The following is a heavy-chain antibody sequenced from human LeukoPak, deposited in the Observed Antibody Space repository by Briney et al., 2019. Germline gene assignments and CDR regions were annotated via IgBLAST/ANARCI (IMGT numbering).Heavy chain of an antibody. Sequence: AASVKVSCKASGGTFSSYDISWVRQAPGQGLEWMGWMIPNRGIANYTQKFQGRVTITADKSTSTAYMELSSQRSEDTAVYYCARYLFWSGYYRAPGYFDYWGQGTLVTVSS. D-gene: IGHD3-3*01. CDR1: GGTFSSYD. V-gene: IGHV1-69*04. CDR3: ARYLFWSGYYRAPGYFDY. CDR2: MIPNRGIA. J-gene: IGHJ4*02.